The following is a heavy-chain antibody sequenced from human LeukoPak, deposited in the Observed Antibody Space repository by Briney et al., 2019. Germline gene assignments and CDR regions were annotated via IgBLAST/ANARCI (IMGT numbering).Heavy chain of an antibody. Sequence: GASVKVSCKASGYTFTSYDINWVRQATGQGLEWMGWMNPNSGNTGYAQKFQGRVTMTSNTSISTAYMELSSLRSEDTAVYYCARVEGYCSGGSCYRRPPGDYWGQGTLVTVSS. CDR2: MNPNSGNT. D-gene: IGHD2-15*01. CDR1: GYTFTSYD. CDR3: ARVEGYCSGGSCYRRPPGDY. V-gene: IGHV1-8*01. J-gene: IGHJ4*02.